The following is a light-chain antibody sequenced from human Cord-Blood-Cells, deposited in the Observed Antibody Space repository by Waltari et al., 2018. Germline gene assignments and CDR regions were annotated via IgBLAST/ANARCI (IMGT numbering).Light chain of an antibody. J-gene: IGKJ3*01. V-gene: IGKV3-11*01. CDR1: QSVSSY. Sequence: EIVLTQSPATLSLSPGESATLSCRASQSVSSYLAWYQQKPGQAPRLLISDASNRATGIPARFSGRGSGTDFTLTISSLEPEDFAVYYCQQRSNWPPLTFGPGTKVDIK. CDR3: QQRSNWPPLT. CDR2: DAS.